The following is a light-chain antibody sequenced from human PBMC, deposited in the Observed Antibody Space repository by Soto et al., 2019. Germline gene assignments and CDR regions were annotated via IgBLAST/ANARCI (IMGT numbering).Light chain of an antibody. CDR2: GAS. CDR3: QQYNNWPPSMYT. V-gene: IGKV3-15*01. J-gene: IGKJ2*01. Sequence: EIVMTQSPATLSVSPGERATLSCRASQSVSSNLAWYQQKPGQAPRLLIYGASTRATGIPARSSGSGSGTEFTLTISSLQSEDFAVYYCQQYNNWPPSMYTFGQGTKLEIK. CDR1: QSVSSN.